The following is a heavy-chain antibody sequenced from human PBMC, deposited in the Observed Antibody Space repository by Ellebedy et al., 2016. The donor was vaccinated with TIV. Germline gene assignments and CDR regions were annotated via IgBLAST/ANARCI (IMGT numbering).Heavy chain of an antibody. Sequence: GESLKISCVASGFTFNSYAMSWVRQAPGKGLEWVSSLSASGGSTYYADSVKGRFTISRDNSKNTLYLQMNSLRAEDTAVYYCAKRVTMVREVITYYHYAMDGWGQGTTVTVSS. CDR2: LSASGGST. J-gene: IGHJ6*02. CDR3: AKRVTMVREVITYYHYAMDG. V-gene: IGHV3-23*01. D-gene: IGHD3-10*01. CDR1: GFTFNSYA.